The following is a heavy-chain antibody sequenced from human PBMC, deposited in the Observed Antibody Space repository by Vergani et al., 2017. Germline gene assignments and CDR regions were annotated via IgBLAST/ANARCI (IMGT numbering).Heavy chain of an antibody. J-gene: IGHJ4*02. CDR1: GFTFSSYA. CDR2: ISGRGGST. D-gene: IGHD6-13*01. Sequence: EVQLLESGGGLVQPGGSLRLSCAASGFTFSSYAMSWVRQAPGKGLEWVSAISGRGGSTYYADSVKGRFTISRDNSKNTLYLQMNSLRAEDTAVYYCAKEQEPGYSSSWSDFDYWGQGTLVTVSS. CDR3: AKEQEPGYSSSWSDFDY. V-gene: IGHV3-23*01.